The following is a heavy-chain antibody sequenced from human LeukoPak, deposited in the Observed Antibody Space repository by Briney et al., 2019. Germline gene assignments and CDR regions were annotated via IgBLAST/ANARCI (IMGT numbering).Heavy chain of an antibody. J-gene: IGHJ4*02. V-gene: IGHV3-23*01. CDR2: ISCGGGVT. Sequence: GESLRLSCAVSGCIFSNYAMNWVRQAPGKGLEWVSGISCGGGVTYYADSVKGRFTISRDNSKNTLYLQMNSLRGDDTARYYCTKASWEGVTTTYFDYWGQGTLVPVSS. CDR3: TKASWEGVTTTYFDY. CDR1: GCIFSNYA. D-gene: IGHD1-26*01.